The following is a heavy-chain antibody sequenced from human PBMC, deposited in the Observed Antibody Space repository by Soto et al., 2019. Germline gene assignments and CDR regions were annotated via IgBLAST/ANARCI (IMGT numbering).Heavy chain of an antibody. D-gene: IGHD3-22*01. CDR1: GFTFSSYG. V-gene: IGHV3-33*01. CDR3: ARPHRGYYDSSGYPSSFDAFDI. J-gene: IGHJ3*02. Sequence: QVQLVESGGGVVQPGRSLRLSCAASGFTFSSYGMHWVRQAPGKGLEWVAVIWYDGSNKYYADSVKGRFTISRDNSKNTLYLQMNSLRAEDTAVYYCARPHRGYYDSSGYPSSFDAFDIWGQGTMVTVSS. CDR2: IWYDGSNK.